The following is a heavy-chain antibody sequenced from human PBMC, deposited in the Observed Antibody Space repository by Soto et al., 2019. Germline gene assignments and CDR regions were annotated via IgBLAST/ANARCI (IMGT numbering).Heavy chain of an antibody. CDR3: ARVTMVRGVIIQIGFFDP. Sequence: SETLSLTCAVSGGSISSSNWWSWGRQPPGKGLEWIGEIYHSGSTNYNPSLKSRVTISVDKSKNQFSLKLSSVTAADTAVYYCARVTMVRGVIIQIGFFDPWGQGTLVTVSS. CDR1: GGSISSSNW. D-gene: IGHD3-10*01. J-gene: IGHJ5*02. CDR2: IYHSGST. V-gene: IGHV4-4*02.